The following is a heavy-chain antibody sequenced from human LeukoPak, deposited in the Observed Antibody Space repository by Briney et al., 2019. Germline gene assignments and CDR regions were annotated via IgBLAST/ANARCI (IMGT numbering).Heavy chain of an antibody. V-gene: IGHV1-2*02. Sequence: GASVKVSCKASGYTFTGYYMHWVRQAPGQGLEWVGWINPNSGGTNYAQKFQGRVTMTRDTSISTAYMELSRLRSDDTAVYYCARARMVRGVIIVPFDYWGQGTLVTVSS. CDR1: GYTFTGYY. J-gene: IGHJ4*02. CDR3: ARARMVRGVIIVPFDY. CDR2: INPNSGGT. D-gene: IGHD3-10*01.